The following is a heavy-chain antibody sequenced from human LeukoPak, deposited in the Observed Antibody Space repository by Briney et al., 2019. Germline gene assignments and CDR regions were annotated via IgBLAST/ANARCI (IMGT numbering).Heavy chain of an antibody. D-gene: IGHD3-10*01. V-gene: IGHV4-31*03. CDR2: IYYSGST. CDR3: ARNLVMVRGLIADY. Sequence: SETLSLACTVSGGSISSGGYYWSWIRQHPGKGLEWIGYIYYSGSTYYNPSLKSRVTISVDTSKNQFSLKLSSVTAADTAVYYCARNLVMVRGLIADYWGQGTLVTVSS. J-gene: IGHJ4*02. CDR1: GGSISSGGYY.